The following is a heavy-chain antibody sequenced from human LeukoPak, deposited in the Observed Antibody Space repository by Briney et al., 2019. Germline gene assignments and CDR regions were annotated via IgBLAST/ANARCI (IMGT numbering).Heavy chain of an antibody. J-gene: IGHJ5*02. D-gene: IGHD3-10*01. CDR1: GFTFSSYA. CDR2: ISGSGGST. CDR3: AKVPKLYGSGSYPGWFDP. V-gene: IGHV3-23*01. Sequence: TGGSLRLSCAASGFTFSSYAMSWVRQAPGKGLEWVSAISGSGGSTYYADSVKGRFTISRDNSKNTLYLQMNSLRAEDTAVYYCAKVPKLYGSGSYPGWFDPWGQGNLVTVSS.